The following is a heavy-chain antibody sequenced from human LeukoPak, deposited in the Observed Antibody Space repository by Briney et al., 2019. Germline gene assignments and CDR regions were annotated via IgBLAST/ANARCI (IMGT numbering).Heavy chain of an antibody. Sequence: SVKVSCKASGYTFTSYAISWVRQAPGQGLEWMGRIIPILGIANYAQKFQGRVTITADKSTSTAYMELSSLRSEDTAVYYCARDMDCSSTSCYTFSLGYYYYGMDVWGQGTTVTVSS. CDR3: ARDMDCSSTSCYTFSLGYYYYGMDV. D-gene: IGHD2-2*02. CDR1: GYTFTSYA. CDR2: IIPILGIA. J-gene: IGHJ6*02. V-gene: IGHV1-69*04.